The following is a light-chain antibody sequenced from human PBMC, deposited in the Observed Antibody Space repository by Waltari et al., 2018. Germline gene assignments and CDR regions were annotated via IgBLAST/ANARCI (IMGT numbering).Light chain of an antibody. J-gene: IGLJ2*01. Sequence: QSALTQPASVSGSPGQSITISCTGTSSDVGGYNYVSWYQQHPGKAPKLMIYDVSNRPSGGSNRVSGSKSGTTASLTISGLQAEDEADYYCSSYSSSSTYVVFGGGTKLTVL. CDR1: SSDVGGYNY. V-gene: IGLV2-14*03. CDR2: DVS. CDR3: SSYSSSSTYVV.